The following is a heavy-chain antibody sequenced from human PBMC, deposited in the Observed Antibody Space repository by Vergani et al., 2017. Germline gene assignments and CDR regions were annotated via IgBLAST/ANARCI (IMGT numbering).Heavy chain of an antibody. J-gene: IGHJ5*02. D-gene: IGHD6-19*01. CDR2: IYHSGRT. Sequence: QVRLKESDPGPVKPSETLSLTCAVSGYSVSSGYYWGWIRQPPGKGLEWIGNIYHSGRTEYNPSLRSRVNISIDTSNNQFSLSSTSVTAADTAVYYCARHSTVEWLVKLGWIDPWGQGILVTVSS. CDR3: ARHSTVEWLVKLGWIDP. V-gene: IGHV4-38-2*01. CDR1: GYSVSSGYY.